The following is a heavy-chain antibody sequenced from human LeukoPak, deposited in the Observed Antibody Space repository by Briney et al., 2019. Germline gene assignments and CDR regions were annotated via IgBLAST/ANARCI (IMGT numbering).Heavy chain of an antibody. D-gene: IGHD1-26*01. CDR2: IYYSGST. CDR3: ARGGIVAPNWFDP. CDR1: GGSISSYY. J-gene: IGHJ5*02. Sequence: SETLSLTCTVSGGSISSYYWSWIRQPPGKGLEWIGYIYYSGSTNYNPSLKSRVTISVDTSKNQVSLKLSSVTAADTAVYYCARGGIVAPNWFDPWGQGTLVTVSS. V-gene: IGHV4-59*01.